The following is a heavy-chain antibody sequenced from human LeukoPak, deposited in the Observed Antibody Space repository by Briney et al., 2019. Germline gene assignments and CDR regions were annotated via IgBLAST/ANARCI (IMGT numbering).Heavy chain of an antibody. CDR1: GFTFSSYG. CDR2: ISGSGGST. Sequence: GGSLRLSCAASGFTFSSYGMHWVRQAPGKGLEWVSAISGSGGSTYYADSVKGRFTISRDNSKNTLYLQMNSLRAEDTAVYYCAKFHIVVVPAASLCFDYWGQGTLVTVSS. CDR3: AKFHIVVVPAASLCFDY. V-gene: IGHV3-23*01. J-gene: IGHJ4*02. D-gene: IGHD2-2*01.